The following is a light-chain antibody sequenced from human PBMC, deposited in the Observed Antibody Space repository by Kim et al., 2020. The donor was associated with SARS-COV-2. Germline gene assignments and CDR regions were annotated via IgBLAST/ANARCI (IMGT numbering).Light chain of an antibody. V-gene: IGLV1-40*01. Sequence: APGQRVTITCIGCSSNIGDVNWYQKFPGTAPKLLIYGNNNRPSGVPDRFSGSKSGTSASLAITGLQAEDEADYYCQTYDTGLRSSLFGGGTQLTVL. CDR3: QTYDTGLRSSL. CDR2: GNN. CDR1: SSNIGD. J-gene: IGLJ3*02.